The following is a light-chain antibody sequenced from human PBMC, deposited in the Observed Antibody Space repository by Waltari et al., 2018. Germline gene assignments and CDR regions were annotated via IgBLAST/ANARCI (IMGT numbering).Light chain of an antibody. CDR1: QGISSY. Sequence: ALQMPQSQPSLSACTGDIVTITCRASQGISSYLAWYQQKSGEAPKLLIYAASTLQSGVPSRFSGSGSGTDFTLTISCLQSEDFATYYCLQYYSYPLTFGQGTKVDIK. J-gene: IGKJ1*01. V-gene: IGKV1-8*01. CDR3: LQYYSYPLT. CDR2: AAS.